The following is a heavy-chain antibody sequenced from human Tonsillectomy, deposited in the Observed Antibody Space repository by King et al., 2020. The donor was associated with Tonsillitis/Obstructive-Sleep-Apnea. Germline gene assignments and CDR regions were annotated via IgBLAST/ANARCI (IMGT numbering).Heavy chain of an antibody. CDR2: ISYDGSNK. CDR3: AKVTLRFLSQPFDAFDI. CDR1: GFTFSSYG. D-gene: IGHD3-3*01. Sequence: QLVESGGGVVQPGRSLRLSCAVSGFTFSSYGMHWVRQAPGNGLEWEAGISYDGSNKYYADSVKGRFTISRDNSKNTLNLQMNSLRAEDTAVYYCAKVTLRFLSQPFDAFDIWGQGTMVTVSS. V-gene: IGHV3-30*18. J-gene: IGHJ3*02.